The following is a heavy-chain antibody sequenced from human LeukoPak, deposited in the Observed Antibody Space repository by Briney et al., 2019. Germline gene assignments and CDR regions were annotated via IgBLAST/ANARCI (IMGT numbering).Heavy chain of an antibody. CDR2: ISAYNGNT. Sequence: ASVKVSCKASGYSFTSYGISWVRQAPGQGLEWMGWISAYNGNTNYAQKLQARVTMTTDTSTSTAYMELRSLRSDDTAVYYCARSPALTATRSALFDYWGQGTLVTVSS. D-gene: IGHD2-15*01. CDR1: GYSFTSYG. CDR3: ARSPALTATRSALFDY. V-gene: IGHV1-18*01. J-gene: IGHJ4*02.